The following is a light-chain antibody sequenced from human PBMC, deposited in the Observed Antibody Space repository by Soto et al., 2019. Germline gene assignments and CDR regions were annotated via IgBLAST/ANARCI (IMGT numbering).Light chain of an antibody. CDR3: QQSFSTPWT. Sequence: DIQMTQSPSSLSASVGDRVTITCRASQSISSYLNWYQQKPGKPPKLLIYAASSLQSGVPSRFSGNGSGTDFTLTISSLQPEDFATYYCQQSFSTPWTFGQGTKVEIK. J-gene: IGKJ1*01. V-gene: IGKV1-39*01. CDR2: AAS. CDR1: QSISSY.